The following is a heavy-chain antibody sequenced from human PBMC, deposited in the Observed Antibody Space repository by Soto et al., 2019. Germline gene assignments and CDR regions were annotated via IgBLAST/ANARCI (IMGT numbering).Heavy chain of an antibody. CDR3: AKLQTNSWYPEY. Sequence: EVHLVESGGGLVQPGGSLRLSCAASGFTLSDHYMDWVRQAPGKGLEWVGRTRNKANSYTTEFAASVKGRFTISRDDSEKSLYLQMNSLKTEDTAVYYCAKLQTNSWYPEYWGQGILVTVSS. CDR1: GFTLSDHY. D-gene: IGHD6-13*01. CDR2: TRNKANSYTT. V-gene: IGHV3-72*01. J-gene: IGHJ4*02.